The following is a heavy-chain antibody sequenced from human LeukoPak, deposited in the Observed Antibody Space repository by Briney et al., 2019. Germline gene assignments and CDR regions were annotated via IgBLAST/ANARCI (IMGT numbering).Heavy chain of an antibody. CDR1: GGSFSGYY. CDR2: INHSGTT. J-gene: IGHJ2*01. V-gene: IGHV4-34*01. CDR3: AREAQDNSGWGL. D-gene: IGHD6-19*01. Sequence: PSETLSLTCAVYGGSFSGYYWIWIRQPPGTGLEWIGEINHSGTTNYNPSLKSRVTISVDTSKNQFSLNLSSVTASDTAVYYCAREAQDNSGWGLWGRGTLVTVSS.